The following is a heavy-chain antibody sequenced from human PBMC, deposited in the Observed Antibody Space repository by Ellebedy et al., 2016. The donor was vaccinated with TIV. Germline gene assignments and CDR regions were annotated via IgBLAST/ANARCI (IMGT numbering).Heavy chain of an antibody. J-gene: IGHJ4*02. CDR2: IYPGDSNT. CDR3: ARRRNNYDSSGYSFYYFDY. D-gene: IGHD3-22*01. Sequence: GGSLRLSCKGSGYSFTSYWIGWVRQMPGKGLEWMGIIYPGDSNTRYSPSFQGQVTISADKSISTAYLQWSSLKAPDTAMYYCARRRNNYDSSGYSFYYFDYWGQGTLVTVSS. V-gene: IGHV5-51*01. CDR1: GYSFTSYW.